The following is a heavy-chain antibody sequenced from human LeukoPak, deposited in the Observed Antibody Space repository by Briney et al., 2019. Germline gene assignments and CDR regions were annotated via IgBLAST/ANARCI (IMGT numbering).Heavy chain of an antibody. Sequence: PSETLSLTCTVSGGSISSYYWSWIRQPPGKGLEWIGYIYYSGSTNYNPSLKSRVTISVDTSKNQFSLKLSSVTAADTAVYYCARMGTPGYSSSWYADYWGQGTLVTVSS. CDR3: ARMGTPGYSSSWYADY. D-gene: IGHD6-13*01. CDR1: GGSISSYY. J-gene: IGHJ4*02. CDR2: IYYSGST. V-gene: IGHV4-59*01.